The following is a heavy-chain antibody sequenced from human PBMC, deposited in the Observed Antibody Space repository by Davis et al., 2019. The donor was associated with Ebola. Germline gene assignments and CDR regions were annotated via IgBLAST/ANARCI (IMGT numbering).Heavy chain of an antibody. Sequence: ASVKVSCQASLYSFTPYYIHWVRQTPGQGLEWMGILYTYGGTTAYAQSLQDRVTMTRDTSTEQVYMELKSLRSDDTAVYYCARGYCYNDAFNIWGQGTMITVSS. J-gene: IGHJ3*02. D-gene: IGHD2-21*01. CDR2: LYTYGGTT. CDR1: LYSFTPYY. V-gene: IGHV1-46*01. CDR3: ARGYCYNDAFNI.